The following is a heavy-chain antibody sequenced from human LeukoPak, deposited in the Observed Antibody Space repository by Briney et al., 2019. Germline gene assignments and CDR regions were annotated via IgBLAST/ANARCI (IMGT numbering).Heavy chain of an antibody. V-gene: IGHV1-18*01. D-gene: IGHD3-22*01. J-gene: IGHJ4*02. CDR3: AREYYDTSDYSYYSDY. Sequence: ASVKVSCKASGYTLATYGVNWVRQAPGQGLEWMGWISAFNDNTNYAQKFRDRVTMTADRSTNIVYMELRSLRSDDTAVYFCAREYYDTSDYSYYSDYWGQGTLVTVSS. CDR2: ISAFNDNT. CDR1: GYTLATYG.